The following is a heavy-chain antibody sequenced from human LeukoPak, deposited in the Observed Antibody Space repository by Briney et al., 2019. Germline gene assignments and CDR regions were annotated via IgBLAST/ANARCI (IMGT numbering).Heavy chain of an antibody. CDR2: ISGSGGST. J-gene: IGHJ4*02. V-gene: IGHV3-23*01. CDR1: GFTFSTYA. Sequence: GGSLRLSCAASGFTFSTYAMSWVRQAPGKGLEWVSAISGSGGSTYYADSVRGRFTISRDNSKNTLYLQMNSLRAEDTSIYFCAKALEQETVIALDSWGQGTLVTVSS. D-gene: IGHD6-13*01. CDR3: AKALEQETVIALDS.